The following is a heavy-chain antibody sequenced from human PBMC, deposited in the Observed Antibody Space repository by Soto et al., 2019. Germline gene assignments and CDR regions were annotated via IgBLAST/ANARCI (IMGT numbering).Heavy chain of an antibody. Sequence: QVQLVQSGAEVKKPGSSVKVSCKASGGTFSSYAISWVRQAPGQGLEWMGGIIPIFGTATYAQKFQGRVTITADESTSTAYMELSSLRSEDTAVYYCATDGDCTNGVCPAYYFDYWGQGTLVTVSS. D-gene: IGHD2-8*01. CDR3: ATDGDCTNGVCPAYYFDY. CDR2: IIPIFGTA. V-gene: IGHV1-69*12. CDR1: GGTFSSYA. J-gene: IGHJ4*02.